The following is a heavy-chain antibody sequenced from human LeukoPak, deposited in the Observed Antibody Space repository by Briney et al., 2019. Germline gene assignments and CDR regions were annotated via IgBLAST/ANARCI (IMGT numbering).Heavy chain of an antibody. CDR3: ARKSGSYFRPFDY. CDR1: SGSIRSYY. D-gene: IGHD1-26*01. Sequence: SETLSLTCTVSSGSIRSYYWNWIRQPPGKGLEWIGKVYYTGSTNYNPSLKSRVTISVDTSKNQFSLTLNSVTAADTAVYCCARKSGSYFRPFDYWGQGILVTVSS. CDR2: VYYTGST. J-gene: IGHJ4*02. V-gene: IGHV4-59*01.